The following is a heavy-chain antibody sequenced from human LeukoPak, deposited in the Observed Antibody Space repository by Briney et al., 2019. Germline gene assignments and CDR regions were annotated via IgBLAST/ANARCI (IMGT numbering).Heavy chain of an antibody. V-gene: IGHV3-53*01. Sequence: GGSLRLSCAASGLTVSSNYMSWVRQAPGKGLEWVSVLYSGGRTYYTDSVKGRFTISRDNSKNTLYLQMNSLRAEDTAVYYCVRAVHHLFYSDSSGYYGDAFDVWGQGTVVTVSS. CDR2: LYSGGRT. CDR3: VRAVHHLFYSDSSGYYGDAFDV. J-gene: IGHJ3*01. CDR1: GLTVSSNY. D-gene: IGHD3-22*01.